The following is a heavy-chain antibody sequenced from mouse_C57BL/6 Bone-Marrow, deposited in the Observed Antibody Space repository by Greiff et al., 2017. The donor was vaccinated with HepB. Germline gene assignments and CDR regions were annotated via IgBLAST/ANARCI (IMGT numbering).Heavy chain of an antibody. CDR1: GFSFNTYA. CDR2: IRSKSNNYAT. D-gene: IGHD2-2*01. V-gene: IGHV10-1*01. CDR3: VRHGYYDAMDY. Sequence: EVKLVESGGGLVQPKGSLKLSCAASGFSFNTYAMNWVRQAPGKGLEWVARIRSKSNNYATYYADSVKDRFTISRDDSESMLYLQMNNLKTEDTAMYYCVRHGYYDAMDYWGQGTSVTVSS. J-gene: IGHJ4*01.